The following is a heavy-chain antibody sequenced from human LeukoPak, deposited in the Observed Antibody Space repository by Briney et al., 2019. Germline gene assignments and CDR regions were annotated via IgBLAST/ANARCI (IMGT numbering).Heavy chain of an antibody. D-gene: IGHD3-9*01. Sequence: ASVKVSCLASGYTFINYGLSWVRQAPGQGLEWMERISGYNGNTKYEQKLQGRVTIITDTSTRAAYPEPRSFGCNDPARYYRSRVAPRRRRATTRYHFDYWGQGTLVTISS. CDR3: SRVAPRRRRATTRYHFDY. CDR1: GYTFINYG. CDR2: ISGYNGNT. V-gene: IGHV1-18*01. J-gene: IGHJ4*02.